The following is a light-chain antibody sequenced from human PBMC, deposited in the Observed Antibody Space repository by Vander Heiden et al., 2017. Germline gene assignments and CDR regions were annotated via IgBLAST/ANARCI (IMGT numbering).Light chain of an antibody. CDR1: QSISSW. V-gene: IGKV1-5*03. CDR3: QQDNSYSHT. J-gene: IGKJ4*01. Sequence: DIQMTQSPSTLSASVGDRVTITCRASQSISSWLAWYQQKPVKAPKLLIYKASSLESGVPSRFSGSGSGTEFTLTISSLQPDDFATYYCQQDNSYSHTFGGGTKVEIK. CDR2: KAS.